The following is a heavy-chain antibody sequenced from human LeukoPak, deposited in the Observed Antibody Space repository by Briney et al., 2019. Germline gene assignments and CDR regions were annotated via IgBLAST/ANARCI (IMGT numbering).Heavy chain of an antibody. CDR3: ARAQWLVDNDY. Sequence: ASVKVSCKASGYTFTSYYMHWVRQAPGQGLEWMGIINPSGGSTSYAQKFQGRVTMTRDTSTSTVYMELRSLRSDDTAVYYCARAQWLVDNDYWGQGTLVTVSS. CDR1: GYTFTSYY. J-gene: IGHJ4*02. CDR2: INPSGGST. D-gene: IGHD6-19*01. V-gene: IGHV1-46*01.